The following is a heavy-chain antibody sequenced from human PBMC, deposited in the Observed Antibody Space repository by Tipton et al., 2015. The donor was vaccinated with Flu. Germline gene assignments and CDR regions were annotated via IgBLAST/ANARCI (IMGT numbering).Heavy chain of an antibody. V-gene: IGHV4-4*07. CDR1: GGSLSGYY. CDR2: IYTSGNT. J-gene: IGHJ4*02. CDR3: ASGNFYDSSGYFAF. Sequence: TLSLTCNVSGGSLSGYYWSWIRQPAGKGLEWIGRIYTSGNTNYSPSLKSRVTMSVDTSKNQFSMTLTSVTVADTAVYYCASGNFYDSSGYFAFWGQGILVTVSS. D-gene: IGHD3-22*01.